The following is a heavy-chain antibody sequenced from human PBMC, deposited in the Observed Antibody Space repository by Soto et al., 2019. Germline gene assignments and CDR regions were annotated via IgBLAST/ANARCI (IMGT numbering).Heavy chain of an antibody. CDR3: AQSSGGSSSMGMDY. CDR1: GLIFKNYA. Sequence: LRLSCEVSGLIFKNYAMNWVRQAPGKGLEWVATITYEGRSKYYAESVKGRFAISRDNSKSTLNLQMNTLRVDDSAIYYCAQSSGGSSSMGMDYWGQGTLVTVSS. CDR2: ITYEGRSK. D-gene: IGHD2-15*01. J-gene: IGHJ4*02. V-gene: IGHV3-30*09.